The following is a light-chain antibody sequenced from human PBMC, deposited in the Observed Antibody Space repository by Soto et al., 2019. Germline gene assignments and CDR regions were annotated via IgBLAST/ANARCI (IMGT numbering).Light chain of an antibody. J-gene: IGKJ3*01. CDR2: AAS. CDR1: QDIRNF. V-gene: IGKV1-27*01. Sequence: DIQMTQSPTSLSASVVDRVTITCRASQDIRNFVAWYQQKPGKAPKLLIYAASTLQSGVPSRFSGSGSWTDFTLTINSLQHEDVATYSCQKYSSVPVFGPGTKVEIK. CDR3: QKYSSVPV.